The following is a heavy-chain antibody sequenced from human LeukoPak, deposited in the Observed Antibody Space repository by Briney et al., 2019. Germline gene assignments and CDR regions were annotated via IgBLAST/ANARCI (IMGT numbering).Heavy chain of an antibody. CDR2: ISGSGGST. J-gene: IGHJ6*02. Sequence: GGSLRLSCAASGFTFSSYSMNWVRQAPEKGLEWVSAISGSGGSTYYADSVKGRFTISRDNSKNTLYLQMNSLRAEGTAVYYCAKRFRGVSIDYYYYYGMDVWGQGTTVTVSS. D-gene: IGHD1-26*01. CDR1: GFTFSSYS. CDR3: AKRFRGVSIDYYYYYGMDV. V-gene: IGHV3-23*01.